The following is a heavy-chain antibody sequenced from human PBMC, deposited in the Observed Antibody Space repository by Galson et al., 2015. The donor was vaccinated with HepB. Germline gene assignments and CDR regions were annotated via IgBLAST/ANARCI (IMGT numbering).Heavy chain of an antibody. J-gene: IGHJ6*02. CDR3: ARAPNYCSSTSCYDGALWDV. CDR2: IIPIFGTA. V-gene: IGHV1-69*13. D-gene: IGHD2-2*01. CDR1: GGTFSSYA. Sequence: SVKVSCKASGGTFSSYAISWVRQAPGQGLEWMGGIIPIFGTANYAQKFQGRVTITADESTSTAYMELSSLRSEDTAVYYCARAPNYCSSTSCYDGALWDVWGQGTTVTVSS.